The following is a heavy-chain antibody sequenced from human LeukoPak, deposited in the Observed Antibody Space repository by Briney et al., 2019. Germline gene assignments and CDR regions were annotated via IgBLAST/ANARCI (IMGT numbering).Heavy chain of an antibody. Sequence: PSETLSLTCAVYGGSFSGYYWSWIRQPPGKGLEWIGEINHSGSTNYNPSLKSRVTISVDTSKNQFSLELSSVTAADTAVYYCARAAFSSTRHFDLWGRGTLVTVSS. J-gene: IGHJ2*01. V-gene: IGHV4-34*01. D-gene: IGHD2-2*01. CDR3: ARAAFSSTRHFDL. CDR1: GGSFSGYY. CDR2: INHSGST.